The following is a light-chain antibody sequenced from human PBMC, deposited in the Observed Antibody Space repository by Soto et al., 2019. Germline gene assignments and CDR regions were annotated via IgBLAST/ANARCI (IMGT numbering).Light chain of an antibody. Sequence: DLQMTQSPFSLSASVGDRVTITCRASQSISNYLNWYQQKPGKAPKLLIYAASSLQSGVPSRFSGSGSGTDFTLTISSLQPEDFATYSCQQSYTTLFTFGPGTNVDI. J-gene: IGKJ3*01. CDR2: AAS. CDR3: QQSYTTLFT. CDR1: QSISNY. V-gene: IGKV1-39*01.